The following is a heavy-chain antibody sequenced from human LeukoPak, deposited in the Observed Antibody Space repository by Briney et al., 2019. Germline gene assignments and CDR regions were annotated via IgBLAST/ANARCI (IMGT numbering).Heavy chain of an antibody. CDR1: GYSISSGYY. J-gene: IGHJ4*02. Sequence: SETLSLTCTVSGYSISSGYYWGWIRQPPGKGLEWIGNIYQSGSTYYNPSLKSRVTISVDTSKNQFSLKLSSVTAADTAMYYCASLGLLPLDYWGQGIPVTVSP. D-gene: IGHD5/OR15-5a*01. CDR3: ASLGLLPLDY. CDR2: IYQSGST. V-gene: IGHV4-38-2*02.